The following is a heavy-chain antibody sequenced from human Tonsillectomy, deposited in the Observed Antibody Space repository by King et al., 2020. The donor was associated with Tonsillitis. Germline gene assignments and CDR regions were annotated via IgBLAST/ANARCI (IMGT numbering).Heavy chain of an antibody. Sequence: QLVQSGAEVKKPGASVKVSCKASGYTFTSYYMHWVRQAPGQGLEWMGMINPSGGTTSYAQKFQGRVTMSRDTSTNTVYMELSSLRSEDTAVYYCARDRPCSSASCYGGSWFDPWGQGTLVTVCS. CDR1: GYTFTSYY. V-gene: IGHV1-46*01. J-gene: IGHJ5*02. CDR2: INPSGGTT. CDR3: ARDRPCSSASCYGGSWFDP. D-gene: IGHD2-2*01.